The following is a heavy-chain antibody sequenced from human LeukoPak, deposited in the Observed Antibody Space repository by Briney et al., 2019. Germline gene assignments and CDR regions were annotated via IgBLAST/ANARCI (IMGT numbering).Heavy chain of an antibody. J-gene: IGHJ4*02. CDR3: ARDPGYCSSTSCYHQGYFDY. D-gene: IGHD2-2*01. CDR1: GGTFSSYA. CDR2: IIPIFGTA. Sequence: GASVKASCKASGGTFSSYAISWGRQAPGQGLEWRGGIIPIFGTANYAQKFQGRVTSTTDESTSTAYMELSSLRSEDTAVYYCARDPGYCSSTSCYHQGYFDYWGQGTLVTVSS. V-gene: IGHV1-69*05.